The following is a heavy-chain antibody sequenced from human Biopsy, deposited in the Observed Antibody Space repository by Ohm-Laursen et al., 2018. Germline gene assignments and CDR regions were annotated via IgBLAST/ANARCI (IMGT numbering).Heavy chain of an antibody. J-gene: IGHJ5*02. D-gene: IGHD3-22*01. CDR2: IFNSANT. CDR1: GGSISSGGSY. CDR3: ARGDYFDSNGYFWFDP. Sequence: TLSLTCTVSGGSISSGGSYWSWIRQRPGKGLEWIGYIFNSANTYYNPSLKNLITISGDTSKNHFSLKLNSVTAADTAMYYCARGDYFDSNGYFWFDPWGQGTLVTVSS. V-gene: IGHV4-31*01.